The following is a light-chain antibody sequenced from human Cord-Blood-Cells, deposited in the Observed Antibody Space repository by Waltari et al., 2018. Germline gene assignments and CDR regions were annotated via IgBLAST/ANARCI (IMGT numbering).Light chain of an antibody. CDR1: QDISNY. V-gene: IGKV1-33*01. Sequence: DIQMTQSPSSLSASVRDRVTINCQASQDISNYLNWYQQKPGKAPKLLIYDASNLETGVPSRFSGSGSGTDFTFTISSLQPEDIATYYCQQYDNLPMYTFGQGTKLEIK. J-gene: IGKJ2*01. CDR2: DAS. CDR3: QQYDNLPMYT.